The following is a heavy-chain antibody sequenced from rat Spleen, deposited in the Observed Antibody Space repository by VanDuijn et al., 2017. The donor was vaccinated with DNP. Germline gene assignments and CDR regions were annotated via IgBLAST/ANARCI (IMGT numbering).Heavy chain of an antibody. CDR3: VTRGTGSDNWFAY. V-gene: IGHV4-2*01. J-gene: IGHJ3*01. Sequence: EVKLVESGGGLVQPGRSLKLSCPTSGLNFNDYWMGWVRQAPGKGLEWIGEIKEDSSIINHNPSLKDRFTISRDNAQNSLYLQMNNLGSEDTAIYYCVTRGTGSDNWFAYWGQGTLVTVSS. CDR2: IKEDSSII. CDR1: GLNFNDYW. D-gene: IGHD5-1*01.